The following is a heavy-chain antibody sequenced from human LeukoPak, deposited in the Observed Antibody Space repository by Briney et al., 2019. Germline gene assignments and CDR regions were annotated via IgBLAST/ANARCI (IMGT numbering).Heavy chain of an antibody. CDR1: GFTFSNAW. CDR2: IKSKTDGGTT. J-gene: IGHJ4*02. Sequence: TGGSLRLSCAASGFTFSNAWMSWVRQAPGKGLEWVRRIKSKTDGGTTDYAAPVKGRFTISRDDSKNMLFLQMSSLRTEDTAVFYCTTDSGTYYDSSTCHYVGWGQGTLVTVSS. V-gene: IGHV3-15*01. D-gene: IGHD3-22*01. CDR3: TTDSGTYYDSSTCHYVG.